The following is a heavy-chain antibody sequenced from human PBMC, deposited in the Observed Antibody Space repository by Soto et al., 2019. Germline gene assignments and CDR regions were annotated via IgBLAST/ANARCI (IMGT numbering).Heavy chain of an antibody. V-gene: IGHV1-69*06. J-gene: IGHJ4*02. Sequence: SVKVSCKASGYTFTSYGISWVRQAPGQGLEWMGGIIPIFGTANYAQKFQGRVTITADKSTGTAYMELSSLRSEDTAVYYCARDSPDLPWGQGTLVTVSS. CDR1: GYTFTSYG. CDR2: IIPIFGTA. CDR3: ARDSPDLP.